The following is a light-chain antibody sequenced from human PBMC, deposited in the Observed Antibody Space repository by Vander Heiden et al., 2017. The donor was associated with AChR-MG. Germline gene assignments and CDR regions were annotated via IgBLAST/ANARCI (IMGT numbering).Light chain of an antibody. CDR2: KAS. V-gene: IGKV1-5*03. J-gene: IGKJ2*01. CDR1: QSISTW. Sequence: LQIPHSPSTLSASLGDRVTITCRASQSISTWLDWYQQKPGKAPNLLIYKASSLETGVPSRFSGSGSGTEFTLTISSLQPDDLGTYYCQQYNLYPFTFGQGTKLEIK. CDR3: QQYNLYPFT.